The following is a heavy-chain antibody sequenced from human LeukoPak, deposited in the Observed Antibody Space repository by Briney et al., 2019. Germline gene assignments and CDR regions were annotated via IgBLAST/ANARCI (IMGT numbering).Heavy chain of an antibody. CDR1: GGSLSSYY. CDR2: IYTSGST. Sequence: SETLSLTCTVSGGSLSSYYWSWIRQPAGKGLEWIGRIYTSGSTNYNPSLKSRVTMSVDTSKNQFSLKLSSVTAADTAVYYCARDAIAVADSYYFDYWGQGTLVTVSS. J-gene: IGHJ4*02. V-gene: IGHV4-4*07. D-gene: IGHD6-19*01. CDR3: ARDAIAVADSYYFDY.